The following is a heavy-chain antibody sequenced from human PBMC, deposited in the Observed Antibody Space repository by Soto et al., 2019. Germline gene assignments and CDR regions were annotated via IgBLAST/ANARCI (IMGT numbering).Heavy chain of an antibody. D-gene: IGHD4-17*01. V-gene: IGHV5-10-1*01. Sequence: PGESLKISCKGSGYSFTSYWISWVRQMPGKGLEWMGRIDPSDSYTNYSPSFQGHVTISADKSISTAYLQWSSLKASDTAMYYCTSPDRYGDPTNYYYGMDVWGQGTTVTVSS. J-gene: IGHJ6*02. CDR3: TSPDRYGDPTNYYYGMDV. CDR2: IDPSDSYT. CDR1: GYSFTSYW.